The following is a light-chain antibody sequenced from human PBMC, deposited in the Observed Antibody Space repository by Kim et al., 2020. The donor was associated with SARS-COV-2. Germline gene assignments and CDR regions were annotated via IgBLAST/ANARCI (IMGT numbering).Light chain of an antibody. CDR3: QHYDNLPYT. CDR1: QDISKY. J-gene: IGKJ2*01. CDR2: DTS. V-gene: IGKV1-33*01. Sequence: SASVGDRFTITCQASQDISKYLNWYQQKPGKAPKLLIYDTSNLETGVPSRFSGSGSGTDFTFTISSLQPEDIATYYCQHYDNLPYTFGQGTKLEI.